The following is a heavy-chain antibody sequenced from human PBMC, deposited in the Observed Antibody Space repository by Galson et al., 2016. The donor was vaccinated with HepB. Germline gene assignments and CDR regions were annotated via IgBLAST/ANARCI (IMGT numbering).Heavy chain of an antibody. CDR1: GGSVSSTTYY. Sequence: SETLSLTCAVSGGSVSSTTYYWGWLRQPPGKGLEWIATIYYTGSTYYSPSLKSRLAISVDTSKNQFSMRLSSVTAADTAIYYCARHVQGQFALRSPFDSWGQGTLVAVTS. D-gene: IGHD3-3*01. CDR2: IYYTGST. CDR3: ARHVQGQFALRSPFDS. V-gene: IGHV4-39*01. J-gene: IGHJ5*01.